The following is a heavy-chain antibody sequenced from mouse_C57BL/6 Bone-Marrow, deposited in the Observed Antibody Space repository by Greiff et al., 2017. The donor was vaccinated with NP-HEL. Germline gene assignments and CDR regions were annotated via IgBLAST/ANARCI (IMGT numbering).Heavy chain of an antibody. CDR2: IDPSDSYT. D-gene: IGHD1-1*01. V-gene: IGHV1-69*01. CDR1: GYTFTSYW. CDR3: ARWHIYYYGLWYFDV. Sequence: QVQLQQPGAELVMPGASVKLSCKASGYTFTSYWMHWVKQRPGQGFEWIGEIDPSDSYTNYNQKFKGKSTLTVDKSSSTAYMQLSSLTSEDSAVYYCARWHIYYYGLWYFDVWGTGTTVTVSS. J-gene: IGHJ1*03.